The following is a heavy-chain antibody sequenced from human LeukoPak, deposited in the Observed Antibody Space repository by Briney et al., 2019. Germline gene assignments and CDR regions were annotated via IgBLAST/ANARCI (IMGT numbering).Heavy chain of an antibody. CDR3: GRGLSVLVRFGESSRERWFDP. CDR2: ITSSSYT. Sequence: PGGSLRLSCAASGFTFSDYYTSWIRQAPGKGLEWVSYITSSSYTNYADSVKGRFTISRDNAKNSLYLQMNSLRPEDTAVYYYGRGLSVLVRFGESSRERWFDPWGQGTLVTVSS. CDR1: GFTFSDYY. J-gene: IGHJ5*02. D-gene: IGHD3-10*01. V-gene: IGHV3-11*06.